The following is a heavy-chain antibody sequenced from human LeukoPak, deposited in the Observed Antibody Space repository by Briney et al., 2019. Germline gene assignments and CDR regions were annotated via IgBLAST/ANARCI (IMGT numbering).Heavy chain of an antibody. D-gene: IGHD5-12*01. Sequence: PGRSLRLSCAASGFTFSSYGMHWVRQAPGEGLVWVSRIHPDGSRTSYTDSVKGRFTISRDNAKNTLYLQMNSLRAEDSAVYFCAREQRYDDFDYWGQGILVTVSS. J-gene: IGHJ4*02. CDR2: IHPDGSRT. V-gene: IGHV3-74*01. CDR3: AREQRYDDFDY. CDR1: GFTFSSYG.